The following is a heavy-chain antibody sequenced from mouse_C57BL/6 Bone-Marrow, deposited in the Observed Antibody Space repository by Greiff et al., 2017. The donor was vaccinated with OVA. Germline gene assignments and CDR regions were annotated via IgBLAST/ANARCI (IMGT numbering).Heavy chain of an antibody. J-gene: IGHJ4*01. CDR1: GFTFSDFY. CDR3: ARDKTFYAMDY. CDR2: SRNKANDYTT. V-gene: IGHV7-1*01. Sequence: DVMLVESGGGLVQSGRSLRLSCATSGFTFSDFYMEWVSQAPGKGLEWIAASRNKANDYTTEYSASVKGRFIVSRDTSQSILYLQMNALRAEDTAIYYCARDKTFYAMDYWGQGTSVTVSS.